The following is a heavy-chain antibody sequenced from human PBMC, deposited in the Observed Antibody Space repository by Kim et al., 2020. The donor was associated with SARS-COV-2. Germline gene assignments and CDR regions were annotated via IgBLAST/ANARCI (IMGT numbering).Heavy chain of an antibody. CDR3: ARGPNYSPFDY. V-gene: IGHV3-48*03. J-gene: IGHJ4*02. Sequence: YNAEPLRGRFTISRDNDKNSLYLQMNSLRAEDTAVYYCARGPNYSPFDYWGQGTLVTVSS. D-gene: IGHD4-4*01.